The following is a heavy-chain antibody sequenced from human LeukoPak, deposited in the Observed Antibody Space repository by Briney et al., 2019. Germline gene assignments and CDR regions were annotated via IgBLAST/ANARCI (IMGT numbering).Heavy chain of an antibody. CDR3: ARPIAAAGTTYYYGMDV. V-gene: IGHV3-30-3*01. Sequence: PGGSLRLSCAASGFTFSSYAMHWVRQAPGKGLEWVAVISYDGSNKYYADSVKGRFTISRDNSKNTLYLQMNSLRAEDTAVYYCARPIAAAGTTYYYGMDVWGQGTTVTVSS. J-gene: IGHJ6*02. CDR1: GFTFSSYA. D-gene: IGHD6-13*01. CDR2: ISYDGSNK.